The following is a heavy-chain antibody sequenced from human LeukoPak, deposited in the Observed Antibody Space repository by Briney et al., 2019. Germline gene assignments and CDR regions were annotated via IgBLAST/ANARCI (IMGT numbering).Heavy chain of an antibody. J-gene: IGHJ3*02. D-gene: IGHD5-18*01. Sequence: PGGSLRLSCAASGFTFSSYAMSWVRQAPGKGLEWVSAISGSGGSIYYADSVKGRFTISRDNSKNTLYLQMNSLRAEDTAVYYCARLAMVFDAFDIWGQGTMVTVSS. CDR1: GFTFSSYA. V-gene: IGHV3-23*01. CDR2: ISGSGGSI. CDR3: ARLAMVFDAFDI.